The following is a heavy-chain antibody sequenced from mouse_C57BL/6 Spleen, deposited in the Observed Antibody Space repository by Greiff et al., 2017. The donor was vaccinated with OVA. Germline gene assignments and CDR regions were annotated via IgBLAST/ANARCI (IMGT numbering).Heavy chain of an antibody. Sequence: EVQLVESGGGLVQPGGSMKLSCVASGFTFSNYWMNWVRQSPEKGLEWVAQIRLKSDNYATHYAESVKGRFTISRDDSKSSVYLQMNNLRAEDTGIYYCTELTGTRAYWGQGTLVTVSA. V-gene: IGHV6-3*01. CDR3: TELTGTRAY. CDR2: IRLKSDNYAT. D-gene: IGHD4-1*01. J-gene: IGHJ3*01. CDR1: GFTFSNYW.